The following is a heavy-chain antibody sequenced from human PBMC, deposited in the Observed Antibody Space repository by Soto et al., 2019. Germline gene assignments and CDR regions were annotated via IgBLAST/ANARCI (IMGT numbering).Heavy chain of an antibody. J-gene: IGHJ5*02. D-gene: IGHD3-10*01. CDR2: TLYSGRT. Sequence: QVQLQESGPGLVKPSGTLSLTCAVSGASISSGWWTWVRQPPGKGLEWIGETLYSGRTNYNSSLSSRVTISIDKSKKQFSLNLSSVTAADTAVYYCSSRVTGAPTWCQGTLVTVSS. V-gene: IGHV4-4*02. CDR1: GASISSGW. CDR3: SSRVTGAPT.